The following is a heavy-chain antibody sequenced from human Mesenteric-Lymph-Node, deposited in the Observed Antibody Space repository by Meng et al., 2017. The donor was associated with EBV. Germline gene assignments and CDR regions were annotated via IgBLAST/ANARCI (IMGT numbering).Heavy chain of an antibody. CDR1: GYRFNSYA. CDR2: ISADNGNT. Sequence: QVHLVRSGAEVEKPGAVVKVSCKASGYRFNSYAISWVRQAPGQGLEWMGWISADNGNTIFAQKFQGRVTMTADSSTSTAYMEVTSLTSDDTAVYYCASGGSGINFDYWGQGTLVTVSS. V-gene: IGHV1-18*01. D-gene: IGHD3-10*01. J-gene: IGHJ4*02. CDR3: ASGGSGINFDY.